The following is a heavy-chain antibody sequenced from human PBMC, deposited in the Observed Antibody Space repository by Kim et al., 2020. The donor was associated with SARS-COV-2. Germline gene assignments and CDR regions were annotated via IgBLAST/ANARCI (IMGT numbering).Heavy chain of an antibody. D-gene: IGHD7-27*01. Sequence: ASVKVSCKASGYTFTGYYMNWVRQAPGQGLEWMGWINPNSGDTKYAQKCQGRVTMTRDTSISTAYMELSRLRSDDTAVYYCARDYPGDWNYVYYGMDVWGQGTTGTESS. V-gene: IGHV1-2*02. CDR1: GYTFTGYY. CDR3: ARDYPGDWNYVYYGMDV. CDR2: INPNSGDT. J-gene: IGHJ6*02.